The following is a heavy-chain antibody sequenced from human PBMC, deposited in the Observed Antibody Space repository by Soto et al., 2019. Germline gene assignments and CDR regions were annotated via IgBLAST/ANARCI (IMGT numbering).Heavy chain of an antibody. CDR2: MNAGDSDF. J-gene: IGHJ4*01. Sequence: PGESLKISCQGSGYKFTTYWIGWVRQTPGKGLEWMGIMNAGDSDFRYSPSFQGQVTFSADKSISTAYLQWSSVKASDSAMYYCARLDGGGTYPSYFDYWGQGTLVTVSS. V-gene: IGHV5-51*01. CDR1: GYKFTTYW. D-gene: IGHD1-26*01. CDR3: ARLDGGGTYPSYFDY.